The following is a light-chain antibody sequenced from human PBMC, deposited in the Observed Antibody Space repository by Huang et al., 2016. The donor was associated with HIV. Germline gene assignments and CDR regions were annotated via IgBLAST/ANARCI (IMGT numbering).Light chain of an antibody. CDR3: LQDYNYPHT. CDR1: QGIRND. CDR2: SAS. V-gene: IGKV1-6*01. Sequence: AIQMTQSPSSLSASVGDRVTITCRASQGIRNDLAWYQQKPWKAPKLLIYSASTLQTGVPSRFSGSGSGTDFTLTISSLQPEDFATYYCLQDYNYPHTFGQGTRLDIK. J-gene: IGKJ5*01.